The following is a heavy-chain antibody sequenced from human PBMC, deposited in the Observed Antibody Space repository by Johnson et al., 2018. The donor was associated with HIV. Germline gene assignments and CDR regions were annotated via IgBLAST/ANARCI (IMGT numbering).Heavy chain of an antibody. V-gene: IGHV3-NL1*01. CDR2: IYSGGST. J-gene: IGHJ3*01. Sequence: QVQLVESGGVVVQPGGSLRLSCAASGFTFSSYGMHWVRQAPGKGLEWVSVIYSGGSTYYADSVKGRFTISSANARNTLYLQMNSLRANDTAVYYCVREDGAFDLWGQGTVVTVSS. CDR3: VREDGAFDL. D-gene: IGHD1-26*01. CDR1: GFTFSSYG.